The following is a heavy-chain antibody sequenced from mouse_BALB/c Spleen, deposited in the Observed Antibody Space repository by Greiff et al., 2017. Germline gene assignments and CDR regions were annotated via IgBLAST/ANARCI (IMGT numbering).Heavy chain of an antibody. CDR3: ARSDYYGSSRGFAY. Sequence: EVQLVESGGGLVKPGGSLKLSCAASGFTFSSFGMHWVRQAPEKGLEWVAYISSGSSTIYYADTVKGRFTISRDNPKNTLFLQMTSLRSEDTAMYYCARSDYYGSSRGFAYWGQGTLVTVSA. J-gene: IGHJ3*01. D-gene: IGHD1-1*01. CDR2: ISSGSSTI. V-gene: IGHV5-17*02. CDR1: GFTFSSFG.